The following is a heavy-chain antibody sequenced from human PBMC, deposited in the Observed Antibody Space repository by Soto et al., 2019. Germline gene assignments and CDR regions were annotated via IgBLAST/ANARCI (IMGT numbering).Heavy chain of an antibody. D-gene: IGHD1-26*01. Sequence: QITLKESGPTLVKPTQTLTLTCTFSGFSLSTSGVGVGWIRQPPGKALEWLALIYWDDDKRYSPSLKSRLTITKDTSKNQVVLTMTNMDPVDTATYYCAHRRVGAAQPPYYYGMDVWGQGTTVTVSS. J-gene: IGHJ6*02. CDR2: IYWDDDK. V-gene: IGHV2-5*02. CDR3: AHRRVGAAQPPYYYGMDV. CDR1: GFSLSTSGVG.